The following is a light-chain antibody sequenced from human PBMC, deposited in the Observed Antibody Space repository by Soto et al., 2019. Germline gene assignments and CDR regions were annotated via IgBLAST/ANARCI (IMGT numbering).Light chain of an antibody. Sequence: QSALTQPASVSVSPGQSITISCTGTSSDVGGYNYVSWYQQHPGKAPKLMIYEVSNRPSGVSNRFSGSKSANTASLTISGLQAEDEADYFCSSYGSTSTRYVFGTGTKLTVL. CDR3: SSYGSTSTRYV. CDR2: EVS. V-gene: IGLV2-14*01. J-gene: IGLJ1*01. CDR1: SSDVGGYNY.